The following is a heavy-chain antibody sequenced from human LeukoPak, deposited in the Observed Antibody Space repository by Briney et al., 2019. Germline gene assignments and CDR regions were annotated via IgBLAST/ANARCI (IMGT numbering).Heavy chain of an antibody. CDR2: INHSGST. Sequence: KSSETLSLTCAVYGGSFSGYYWSWIRQPPGKGLEWIGEINHSGSTNYNPSLKSRVTISVGTSKNQFSLKLSSVTAADTAVYYCARGARRYIAAAGTWYYYYYMDVWGEGTTVAVSS. CDR3: ARGARRYIAAAGTWYYYYYMDV. D-gene: IGHD6-13*01. J-gene: IGHJ6*03. CDR1: GGSFSGYY. V-gene: IGHV4-34*01.